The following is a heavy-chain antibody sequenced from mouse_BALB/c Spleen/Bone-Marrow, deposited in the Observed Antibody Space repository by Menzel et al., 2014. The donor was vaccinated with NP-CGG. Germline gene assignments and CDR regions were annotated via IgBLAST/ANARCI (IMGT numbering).Heavy chain of an antibody. J-gene: IGHJ2*01. CDR3: ARPTTVVATGGSFDY. V-gene: IGHV5-6*01. CDR1: GFTFSSYG. Sequence: EVQLVESGGDLVKPGGSLKLSCAASGFTFSSYGMSWVRQTPDKRLEWVATISSGTHYPDSVKGRFTISRDNAKNTLYLQMSSLKSEDTAMYYCARPTTVVATGGSFDYWGQGTTLTVSS. CDR2: ISSGT. D-gene: IGHD1-1*01.